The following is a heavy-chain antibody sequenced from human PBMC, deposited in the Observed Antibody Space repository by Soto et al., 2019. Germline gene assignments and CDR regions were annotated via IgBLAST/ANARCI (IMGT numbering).Heavy chain of an antibody. CDR2: IKQDGSEK. D-gene: IGHD3-22*01. Sequence: EVQLVESGGGLVQPGGTLRLSCAASGFTFSSYWMSWVRQAPGKGLEWVANIKQDGSEKYYVDSVKGRFTISRDNAKNSLYLQMNSLRAEDTGVYYCARTDTYYYDSSGYYWGWFDPWGQGTLVTVSS. CDR1: GFTFSSYW. J-gene: IGHJ5*02. CDR3: ARTDTYYYDSSGYYWGWFDP. V-gene: IGHV3-7*03.